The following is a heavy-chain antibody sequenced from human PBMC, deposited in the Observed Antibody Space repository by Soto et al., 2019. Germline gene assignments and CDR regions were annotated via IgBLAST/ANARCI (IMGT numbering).Heavy chain of an antibody. Sequence: QLQLQESGPGLVKPSETLSLTCTVSGGSISSSSYYWGWIRQPPGKGLEWIGCIYYSGRTYYNPSLKSRRTISVGTTGCPCTRKLSAEHAADSAVFVCAGSTRQYVIRGCSCGDGAFDIWVQGTTLTVSS. V-gene: IGHV4-39*01. CDR3: AGSTRQYVIRGCSCGDGAFDI. CDR2: IYYSGRT. CDR1: GGSISSSSYY. J-gene: IGHJ3*02. D-gene: IGHD2-15*01.